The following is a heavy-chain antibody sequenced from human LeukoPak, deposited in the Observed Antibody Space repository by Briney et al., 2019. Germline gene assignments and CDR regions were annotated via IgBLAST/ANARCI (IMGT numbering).Heavy chain of an antibody. D-gene: IGHD6-19*01. Sequence: SETLSLTCTVSGGSISSYYWSWIRQPPGKGLEWIGYIYYSGSTNYNPSLKSRVTISVDTSKNQFSLKLSSVTAADTAVYYCARDGWPQLRFDPWGQGTLVTVSP. V-gene: IGHV4-59*13. CDR1: GGSISSYY. CDR3: ARDGWPQLRFDP. CDR2: IYYSGST. J-gene: IGHJ5*02.